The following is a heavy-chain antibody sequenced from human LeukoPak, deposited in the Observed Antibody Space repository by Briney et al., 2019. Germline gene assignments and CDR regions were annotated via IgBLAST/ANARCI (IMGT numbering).Heavy chain of an antibody. CDR2: ISGSGGST. Sequence: GGSLRLSCAASGFTFSSYAMSWVRQAPGKGLEWVSAISGSGGSTYYADSVKGRFTISRDNSENTLYLQMNSLRAEDTAVYYCANIPFVVVPAATFDYWGQGTLVTVSS. J-gene: IGHJ4*02. V-gene: IGHV3-23*01. D-gene: IGHD2-2*01. CDR3: ANIPFVVVPAATFDY. CDR1: GFTFSSYA.